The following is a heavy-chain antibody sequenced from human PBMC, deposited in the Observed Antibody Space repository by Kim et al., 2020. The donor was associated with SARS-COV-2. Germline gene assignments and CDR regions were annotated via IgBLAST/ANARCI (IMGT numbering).Heavy chain of an antibody. CDR3: AKGKTGHYDILTGYTWDY. D-gene: IGHD3-9*01. CDR1: GFTFDDCA. CDR2: ISWNSGTI. J-gene: IGHJ4*02. V-gene: IGHV3-9*01. Sequence: GGSLRLSCAASGFTFDDCAMHWVRQAPGKGLEWVSGISWNSGTIGYADSVKGRFTISRDNAKNSLYLQMNSLRAEDTALYYCAKGKTGHYDILTGYTWDYWGQGTLVTVSS.